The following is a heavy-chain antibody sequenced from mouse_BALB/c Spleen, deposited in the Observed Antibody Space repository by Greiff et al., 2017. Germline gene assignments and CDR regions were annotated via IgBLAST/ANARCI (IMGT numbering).Heavy chain of an antibody. CDR1: GFTFSSFG. Sequence: EVKLVESGGGLVQPGGSRKLSCAASGFTFSSFGLHWVRQAPEKGLEWVAYISSGSSTIYYAATVKGRFTISRDNPKNTLFLQMTSLRSEDTAMYDCARGDYGNFPWFAYWGQGTLVTVSA. D-gene: IGHD2-1*01. CDR2: ISSGSSTI. V-gene: IGHV5-17*02. J-gene: IGHJ3*01. CDR3: ARGDYGNFPWFAY.